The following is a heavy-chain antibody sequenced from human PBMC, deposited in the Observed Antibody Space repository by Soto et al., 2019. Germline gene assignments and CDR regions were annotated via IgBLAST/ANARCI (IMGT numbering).Heavy chain of an antibody. Sequence: GGSLILSCAASGFTFSTYGMHWVRQAPGKGLEWVAVISYDGSNKYYVDSVKGRFTISRDNSKNTLYLQMNSLRAEDTAVYYCAKDTSQMAAIGLLDYWGQGTQVTVSS. CDR1: GFTFSTYG. D-gene: IGHD6-19*01. CDR3: AKDTSQMAAIGLLDY. CDR2: ISYDGSNK. J-gene: IGHJ4*02. V-gene: IGHV3-30*18.